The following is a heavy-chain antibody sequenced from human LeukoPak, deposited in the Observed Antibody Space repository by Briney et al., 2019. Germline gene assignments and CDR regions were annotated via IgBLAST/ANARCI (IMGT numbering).Heavy chain of an antibody. CDR3: AKGVVVPADPFDY. Sequence: GGSLRLSCAASGFTFSSYSMNWVRQAPGKGLEWDSSISSSSSYIYYADSVKGRFTISRDNAKNSLYLQMNSLRAEDTAVYYCAKGVVVPADPFDYWGQGTLVTVSS. CDR1: GFTFSSYS. J-gene: IGHJ4*02. V-gene: IGHV3-21*01. CDR2: ISSSSSYI. D-gene: IGHD2-2*01.